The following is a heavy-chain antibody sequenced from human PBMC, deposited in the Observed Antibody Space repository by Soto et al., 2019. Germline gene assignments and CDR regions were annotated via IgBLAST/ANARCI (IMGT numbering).Heavy chain of an antibody. CDR2: ISSSGTFK. J-gene: IGHJ4*02. Sequence: GGSLRLSCEASGFIFTTNSMNWVRQVPGKGLQWLSSISSSGTFKSYGDSVKGRFTISRDNAKNSLFLQMNNLSGEDTGLYYCARDPPHGGTSSWDADSWGPGTLVTVSA. CDR3: ARDPPHGGTSSWDADS. V-gene: IGHV3-21*01. D-gene: IGHD2-15*01. CDR1: GFIFTTNS.